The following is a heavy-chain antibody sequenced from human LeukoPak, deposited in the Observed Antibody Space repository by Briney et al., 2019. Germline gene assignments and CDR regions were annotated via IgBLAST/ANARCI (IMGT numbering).Heavy chain of an antibody. CDR1: GFTFSSYA. J-gene: IGHJ4*02. V-gene: IGHV3-23*01. CDR3: AKDRGDYFDY. D-gene: IGHD1-26*01. CDR2: ISGSGGST. Sequence: GGSLRLSCATSGFTFSSYAMRWVRQAPGKGLEWVSAISGSGGSTYYADSVKGRFTFSRDNSKNTLYLQMNSLRAEDTAVYYCAKDRGDYFDYWGQGTLVTVSS.